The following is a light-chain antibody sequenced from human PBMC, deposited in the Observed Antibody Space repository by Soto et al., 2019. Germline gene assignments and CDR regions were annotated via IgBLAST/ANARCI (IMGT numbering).Light chain of an antibody. J-gene: IGKJ4*01. CDR3: QQYKNWPPLT. CDR1: QSVSYN. Sequence: EIVMTQSPATLSVSPGETATLSCRASQSVSYNLAWYQQKPGQGPRLVIYGAFSRATGIPARFSGSGSGTXFXXXISXLQSEDFAVYYCQQYKNWPPLTFGGGTKVEIK. V-gene: IGKV3-15*01. CDR2: GAF.